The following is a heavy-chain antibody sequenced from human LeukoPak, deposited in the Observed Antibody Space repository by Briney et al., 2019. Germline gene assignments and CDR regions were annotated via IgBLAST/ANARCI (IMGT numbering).Heavy chain of an antibody. Sequence: SETLSLTCTVSGGSLSSGGYYWSWLRQHPGTGLEWIGYIYYSGSTYYNPSLKSRVTISVDTSKNQFSLKLSSVTAADTAVYYCARDSGYYDRTFNWFDPWGQGTLVTVSS. V-gene: IGHV4-31*03. CDR3: ARDSGYYDRTFNWFDP. CDR2: IYYSGST. J-gene: IGHJ5*02. CDR1: GGSLSSGGYY. D-gene: IGHD3-22*01.